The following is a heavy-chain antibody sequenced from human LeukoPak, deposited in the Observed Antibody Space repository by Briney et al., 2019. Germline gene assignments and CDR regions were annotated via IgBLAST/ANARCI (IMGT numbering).Heavy chain of an antibody. CDR3: ARSRPAYYYDSSGLYYFDY. J-gene: IGHJ4*02. CDR2: IYYSGST. D-gene: IGHD3-22*01. Sequence: SETLSLTCTVSGGSISSYYWSWIRQPPGKGLEWIGYIYYSGSTNYNPSLKSRVTISVDTSKNQFSLKLSSVTAADTAVYYCARSRPAYYYDSSGLYYFDYWGQGTLVTVSS. V-gene: IGHV4-59*01. CDR1: GGSISSYY.